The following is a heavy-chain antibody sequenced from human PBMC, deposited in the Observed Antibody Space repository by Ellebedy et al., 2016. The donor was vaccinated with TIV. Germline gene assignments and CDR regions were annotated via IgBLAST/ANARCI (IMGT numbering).Heavy chain of an antibody. CDR2: IYYSGDT. CDR3: ARNPPTYNWVDS. Sequence: PSETLSLTCTVSGGSLSRSSYYWGWFRQPPGKGLEWIGNIYYSGDTDYNPSLKSRVTISVATSKNQFSLKLRSVTAADTAVYYCARNPPTYNWVDSWGQGTLVTVSS. V-gene: IGHV4-39*01. J-gene: IGHJ5*01. CDR1: GGSLSRSSYY.